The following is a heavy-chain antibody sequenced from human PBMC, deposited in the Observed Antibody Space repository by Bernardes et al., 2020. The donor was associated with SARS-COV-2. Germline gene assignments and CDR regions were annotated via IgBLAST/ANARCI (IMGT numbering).Heavy chain of an antibody. Sequence: GGSLRLSCAASGFMFSNYWMTWVRQAPGKGLEWVASINQDGSEKYYVDSVRGRFTISRDNAKNSLYLQMHSLTAEDTTVYYCARGGRSCIGGICNGFWFDPWGQGTLVTVSS. D-gene: IGHD2-15*01. CDR2: INQDGSEK. V-gene: IGHV3-7*04. CDR3: ARGGRSCIGGICNGFWFDP. CDR1: GFMFSNYW. J-gene: IGHJ5*02.